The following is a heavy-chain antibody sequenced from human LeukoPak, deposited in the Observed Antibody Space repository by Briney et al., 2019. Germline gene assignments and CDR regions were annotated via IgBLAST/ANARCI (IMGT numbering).Heavy chain of an antibody. CDR3: AREDRYSYGFL. Sequence: SETLSLTCTVSGGSISSYYWSWIRQPPGKGLEWIGYIYYSGSTNYNPSLKSRVTISVDTSKNQFSLKLSSVTAADTAVYCCAREDRYSYGFLWGQGTLVTVSS. J-gene: IGHJ4*02. CDR2: IYYSGST. V-gene: IGHV4-59*01. CDR1: GGSISSYY. D-gene: IGHD5-18*01.